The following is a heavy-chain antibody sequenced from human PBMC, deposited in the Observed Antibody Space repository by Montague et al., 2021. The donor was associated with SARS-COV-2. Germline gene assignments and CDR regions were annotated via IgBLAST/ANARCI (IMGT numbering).Heavy chain of an antibody. V-gene: IGHV4-39*01. J-gene: IGHJ6*02. Sequence: SETLSLTCTVSGDSISSSSYFWGWIRQPPGKGLEWVGSIYYSASTYYTLSLKSRVTISVDTSKIQFSLKLISVTAADTAVYYCARRERLPFDRLEYYYNYGMDVWGQGTTVTVSS. CDR1: GDSISSSSYF. D-gene: IGHD1-1*01. CDR2: IYYSAST. CDR3: ARRERLPFDRLEYYYNYGMDV.